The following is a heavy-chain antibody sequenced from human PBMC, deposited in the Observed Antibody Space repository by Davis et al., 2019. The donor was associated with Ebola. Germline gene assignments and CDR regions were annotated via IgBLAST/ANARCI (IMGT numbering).Heavy chain of an antibody. J-gene: IGHJ6*02. Sequence: SLKISCAASGFTFGHYAMHWVRQAPGKGLEWVSGIGWNSGNIGYAGSVKGRFTISRDNAKNSLYLQMNSLRAEDTALYYCARPKGRAGYYGLDVWGQGTTVTVS. V-gene: IGHV3-9*01. CDR2: IGWNSGNI. D-gene: IGHD3-10*01. CDR1: GFTFGHYA. CDR3: ARPKGRAGYYGLDV.